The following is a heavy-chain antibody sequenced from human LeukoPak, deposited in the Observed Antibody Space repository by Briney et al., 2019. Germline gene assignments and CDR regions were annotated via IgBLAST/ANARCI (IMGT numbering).Heavy chain of an antibody. CDR1: GYTFTSYY. D-gene: IGHD1-1*01. Sequence: ASVKVSCKASGYTFTSYYMHWVRQAPGQGLEWMGIINPSGGSTDYAQRFQGRVTMTRDMSTSTVYMELSNLKSEDTAVYYCARVAIIGATGDHWGQGPWSPSPQ. V-gene: IGHV1-46*01. CDR2: INPSGGST. J-gene: IGHJ4*02. CDR3: ARVAIIGATGDH.